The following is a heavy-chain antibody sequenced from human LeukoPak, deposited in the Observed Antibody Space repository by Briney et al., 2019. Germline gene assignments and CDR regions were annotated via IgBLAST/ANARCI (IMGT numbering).Heavy chain of an antibody. V-gene: IGHV3-23*01. Sequence: GGSLRLSCAASGFTFSSYAMSWVRQAPGKGLDWVSSLSNTGASTYYADSVKGRFTISRDNSKNTLYLQMNSLRAEDTAVYYCASSSSFLYNWFDPWGQGTLVTVSS. CDR2: LSNTGAST. D-gene: IGHD6-6*01. CDR3: ASSSSFLYNWFDP. CDR1: GFTFSSYA. J-gene: IGHJ5*02.